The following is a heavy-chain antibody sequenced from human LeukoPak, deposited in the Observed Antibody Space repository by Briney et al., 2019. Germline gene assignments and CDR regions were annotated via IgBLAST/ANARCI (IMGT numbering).Heavy chain of an antibody. J-gene: IGHJ5*02. CDR2: VDPEDGET. D-gene: IGHD3-22*01. Sequence: ASLKISCKVSGYTFTDYYMHWVHKAPGKGLEWMGLVDPEDGETIYAEKFQGRVTITADTSTDTAYMELSSLRAEDTAVYYCAAAYDSSGYRDGFDPWGQGTLVTVSS. V-gene: IGHV1-69-2*01. CDR3: AAAYDSSGYRDGFDP. CDR1: GYTFTDYY.